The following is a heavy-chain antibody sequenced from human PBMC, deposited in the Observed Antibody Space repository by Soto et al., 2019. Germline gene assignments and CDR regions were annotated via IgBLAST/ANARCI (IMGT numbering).Heavy chain of an antibody. V-gene: IGHV1-69*02. CDR2: IIPILGIA. D-gene: IGHD2-15*01. J-gene: IGHJ4*02. CDR3: ARGAGGGRRGAA. CDR1: GGTFSSYT. Sequence: QVQLVQSGAEVKKPGSSVKVSCKASGGTFSSYTISWVRQAPGQGLEWMGRIIPILGIANYAQKFQGRVTITADKSTSTAYRELSSLRSEDTAVYYCARGAGGGRRGAAWGQGTLVTVSS.